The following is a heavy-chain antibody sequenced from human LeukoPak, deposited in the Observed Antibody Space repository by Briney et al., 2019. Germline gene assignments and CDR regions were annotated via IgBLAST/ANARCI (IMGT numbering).Heavy chain of an antibody. J-gene: IGHJ5*02. CDR2: INHSGST. CDR1: GGSFSAYY. D-gene: IGHD3-16*01. Sequence: SETLSLNCAVYGGSFSAYYWSWVRQPPGKGLEWIGEINHSGSTNYNPSLKSRVTMSVDTSKNQFSLKLNSVTAADTAVYYCARHYGPWGQGTLVTVSS. CDR3: ARHYGP. V-gene: IGHV4-34*01.